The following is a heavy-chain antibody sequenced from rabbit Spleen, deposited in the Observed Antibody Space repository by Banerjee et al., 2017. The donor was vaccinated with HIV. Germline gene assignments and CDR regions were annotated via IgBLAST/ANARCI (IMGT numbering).Heavy chain of an antibody. J-gene: IGHJ6*01. CDR1: GVSFSGDSY. CDR3: ARDTSSSFSSYGMDL. Sequence: QEQLEESGGDLVKPGASLTLTCIASGVSFSGDSYMCWVRQAPGKGLEWIACIELGSSGFTYFASWAKGRFTISKTSSTTVTLQMTSLTAADTATYFCARDTSSSFSSYGMDLWGPGTLVTVS. V-gene: IGHV1S45*01. D-gene: IGHD1-1*01. CDR2: IELGSSGFT.